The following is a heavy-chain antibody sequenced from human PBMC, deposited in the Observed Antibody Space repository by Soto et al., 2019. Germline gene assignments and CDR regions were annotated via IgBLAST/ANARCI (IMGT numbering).Heavy chain of an antibody. Sequence: PGGSLRLSCAASGFTFSDYYMSWIRQAPGRGLQWVSYIRTSGSTMYYADSVKGRFTVSRDNAKNSLYLRMNRLRAEDTAVDYCARGLWNFDLWGRGTRVTVSS. CDR1: GFTFSDYY. D-gene: IGHD3-16*01. CDR3: ARGLWNFDL. V-gene: IGHV3-11*01. CDR2: IRTSGSTM. J-gene: IGHJ2*01.